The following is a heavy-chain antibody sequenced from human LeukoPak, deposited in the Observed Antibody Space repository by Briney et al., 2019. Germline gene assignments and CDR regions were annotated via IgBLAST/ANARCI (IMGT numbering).Heavy chain of an antibody. J-gene: IGHJ4*02. CDR2: INTNTGNP. Sequence: ASVKVSCKASGYTFTSYAMNWVRQAPGQGLEWMGWINTNTGNPTYAQGFTGRFVFSLDTSVSTAYLQISSLKAEDTAVYYCARQDYVWGSYRSDFDYWGQGTLVTVSS. CDR3: ARQDYVWGSYRSDFDY. CDR1: GYTFTSYA. D-gene: IGHD3-16*02. V-gene: IGHV7-4-1*02.